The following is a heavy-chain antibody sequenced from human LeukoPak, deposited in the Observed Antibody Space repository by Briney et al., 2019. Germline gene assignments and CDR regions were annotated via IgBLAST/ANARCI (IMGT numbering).Heavy chain of an antibody. V-gene: IGHV3-23*01. CDR3: VKGGGGAAGSFDY. CDR2: IRGSGYST. CDR1: GFTFSSYA. Sequence: GGSLRLSCTASGFTFSSYAMGWVRQPPGKGLEWVSFIRGSGYSTEYADSVKGRFTVSRDNSWNTLYLQMNSLRAEDTAVYYCVKGGGGAAGSFDYWGQGALVTISS. J-gene: IGHJ4*02. D-gene: IGHD3-16*01.